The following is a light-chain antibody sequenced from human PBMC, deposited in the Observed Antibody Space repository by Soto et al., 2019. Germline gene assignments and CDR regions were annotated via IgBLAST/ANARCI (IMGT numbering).Light chain of an antibody. CDR3: QSYDSSLSGYV. CDR1: SSNIRAGYD. V-gene: IGLV1-40*01. CDR2: GNN. J-gene: IGLJ1*01. Sequence: QPVLTQPPSVSGAPGQRVTISCTGSSSNIRAGYDVHWYQQLPGTAPKLLIYGNNNRPSEIPDRFSGSKSGTSASLAITGLQAEDEADYYCQSYDSSLSGYVFGTGTKLTVL.